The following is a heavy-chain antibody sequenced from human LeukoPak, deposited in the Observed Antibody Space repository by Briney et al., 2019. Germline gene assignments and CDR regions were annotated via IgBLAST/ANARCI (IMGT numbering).Heavy chain of an antibody. D-gene: IGHD6-13*01. CDR3: ARQVAAAGLAFDI. Sequence: PSETLSLTCTVSGGSISSYYWSWIRQPPGKGLEWIGYIYYSGSTNYNPSLKSRVTISVDTSKNQFSLKLSSVTAADTAVYYCARQVAAAGLAFDIWGQGTMVTVSS. CDR1: GGSISSYY. CDR2: IYYSGST. V-gene: IGHV4-59*08. J-gene: IGHJ3*02.